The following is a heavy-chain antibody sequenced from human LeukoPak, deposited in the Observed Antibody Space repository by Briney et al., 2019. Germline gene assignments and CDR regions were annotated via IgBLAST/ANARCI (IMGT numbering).Heavy chain of an antibody. CDR1: GYTFSDYY. D-gene: IGHD3-22*01. J-gene: IGHJ4*02. Sequence: GASVKVSCKASGYTFSDYYMHWVRQAPGQGLEWMGWINPNSGGTKYAQKFQGRVTMTRDTSISTAYMELSRLRSDDTAVYYCAGVYYDGSGSFDYWGPGTLVTVSS. CDR3: AGVYYDGSGSFDY. CDR2: INPNSGGT. V-gene: IGHV1-2*02.